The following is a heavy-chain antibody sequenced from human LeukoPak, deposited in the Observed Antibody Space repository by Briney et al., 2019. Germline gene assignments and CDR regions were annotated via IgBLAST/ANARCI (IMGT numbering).Heavy chain of an antibody. J-gene: IGHJ5*02. CDR1: GGSISSYY. V-gene: IGHV4-59*01. D-gene: IGHD4-17*01. CDR3: ARSGIWLRHGDYNWFDP. Sequence: SETLSLTCTVYGGSISSYYWSWIRQPPGKGLEWIGYIYYSGSTNYNPSLKSRVTISVDTSKNQFSLKLSSVTAADTAVYYCARSGIWLRHGDYNWFDPWGQGTLVTVSS. CDR2: IYYSGST.